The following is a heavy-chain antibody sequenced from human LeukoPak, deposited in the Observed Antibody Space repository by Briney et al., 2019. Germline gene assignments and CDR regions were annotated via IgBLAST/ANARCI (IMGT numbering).Heavy chain of an antibody. CDR1: GFNFDAYA. CDR2: ISWDSGGI. J-gene: IGHJ5*02. D-gene: IGHD6-13*01. Sequence: GGSLRLSCAASGFNFDAYAMHWVRQLPGKGLEWVSGISWDSGGIGYADSVKGRFTISRDNAKNSLNLQMNSLRPEDTALYYCAKGGHSNSFNRFDAWGQGALVTVSS. V-gene: IGHV3-9*01. CDR3: AKGGHSNSFNRFDA.